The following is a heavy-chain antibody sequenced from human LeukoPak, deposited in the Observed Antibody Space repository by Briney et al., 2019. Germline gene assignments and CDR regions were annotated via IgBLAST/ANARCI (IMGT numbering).Heavy chain of an antibody. CDR2: ISSSSSTI. D-gene: IGHD3-16*02. CDR1: GFTFSSYS. V-gene: IGHV3-48*01. CDR3: ARDYVPDYVWGSYRPNWFDP. J-gene: IGHJ5*02. Sequence: PGGSLRLSCAASGFTFSSYSMNWVRQAPGKGLEWVSYISSSSSTIYYADSVKGRFTISRDNAKNSLYLQMNSLRAEDTAVYYCARDYVPDYVWGSYRPNWFDPWGQGTLVTVSS.